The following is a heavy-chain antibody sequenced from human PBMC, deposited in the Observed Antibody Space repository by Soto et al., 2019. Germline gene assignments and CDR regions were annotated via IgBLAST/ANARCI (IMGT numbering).Heavy chain of an antibody. CDR2: INPNSGGT. CDR1: GYTFTGYY. D-gene: IGHD6-13*01. CDR3: AREKAQLVDNWFDP. Sequence: ASVKVSCKASGYTFTGYYMHWVRQAPGQGLEWMGWINPNSGGTNYAQKFQDRVTMTRDTSISTAYMELSRLRSDDTAVYYCAREKAQLVDNWFDPWGQGTLVTVSS. V-gene: IGHV1-2*02. J-gene: IGHJ5*02.